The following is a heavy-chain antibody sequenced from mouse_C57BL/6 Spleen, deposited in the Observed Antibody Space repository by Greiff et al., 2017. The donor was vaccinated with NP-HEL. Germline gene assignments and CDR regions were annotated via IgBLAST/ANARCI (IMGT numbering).Heavy chain of an antibody. CDR1: GFTFSSYA. V-gene: IGHV5-4*01. CDR3: ARDGDYDDAPYYFDY. J-gene: IGHJ2*01. CDR2: ISDGGSYT. D-gene: IGHD2-4*01. Sequence: EVQGVESGGGLVKPGGSLKLSCAASGFTFSSYAMSWVRQTPEKRLEWVATISDGGSYTYYPDNVKGRFTISRDNAKNNLYLHMSHLKSEDTAMYYCARDGDYDDAPYYFDYWGQGTTLTVSS.